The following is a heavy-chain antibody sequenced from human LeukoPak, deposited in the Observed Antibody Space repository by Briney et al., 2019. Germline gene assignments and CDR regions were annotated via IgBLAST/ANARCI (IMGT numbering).Heavy chain of an antibody. CDR3: ATTVNYDFWSGYYRPFDY. CDR2: IYYSGST. V-gene: IGHV4-39*01. J-gene: IGHJ4*02. CDR1: GGSFSSSSYY. D-gene: IGHD3-3*01. Sequence: NPSETLSLTCAVYGGSFSSSSYYWGPIRQPPGKGLEWIGSIYYSGSTYYNPSLKSRVTISVDTSKNQFSLKLSSVTAADTAVYYCATTVNYDFWSGYYRPFDYWGQGTLVTVSS.